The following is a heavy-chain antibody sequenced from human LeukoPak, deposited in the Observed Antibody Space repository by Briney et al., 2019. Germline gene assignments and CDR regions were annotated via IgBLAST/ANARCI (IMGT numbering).Heavy chain of an antibody. CDR1: GYSFTSYY. J-gene: IGHJ3*02. CDR2: INPSVGST. D-gene: IGHD3-22*01. V-gene: IGHV1-46*01. CDR3: ARGHFYDSSSGYLDTFDM. Sequence: ASVKVSCKASGYSFTSYYMHWVRQARGQGLEWMGMINPSVGSTSYAQKFLGRVTMTRDMSATTVYMELSSLRYEDTAVYYCARGHFYDSSSGYLDTFDMWGQGTMVTVSS.